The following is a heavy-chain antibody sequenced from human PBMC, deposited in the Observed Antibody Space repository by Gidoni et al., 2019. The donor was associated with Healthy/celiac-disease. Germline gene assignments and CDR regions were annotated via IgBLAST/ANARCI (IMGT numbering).Heavy chain of an antibody. CDR2: ISSSSSTI. CDR3: ARDQCSGGSCYRGRDAFDI. V-gene: IGHV3-48*01. CDR1: GFTFSSYS. D-gene: IGHD2-15*01. J-gene: IGHJ3*02. Sequence: EVQLVESGGGLVQPGGSLRLSCAASGFTFSSYSMNWVRQAPGKGLEWVSYISSSSSTIYYADSVKGRFTISRDNAKNSLYLQMNSLRAEDTAVYYCARDQCSGGSCYRGRDAFDIWGQGTIVTVSS.